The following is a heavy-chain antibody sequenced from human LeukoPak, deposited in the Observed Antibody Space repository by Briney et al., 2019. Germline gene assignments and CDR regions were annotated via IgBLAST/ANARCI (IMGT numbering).Heavy chain of an antibody. V-gene: IGHV3-23*01. J-gene: IGHJ4*02. D-gene: IGHD3-22*01. CDR3: AKHSSGGLYYFDN. CDR1: GFTFSSYA. Sequence: PGGSLRLSCAASGFTFSSYAMSWVRQAPGKGLEWVSVITDSGGSTYYADSVKGRFTISRDNSKNTLYLQMNSLRAEDTAVYYCAKHSSGGLYYFDNWGQGTLVTVSS. CDR2: ITDSGGST.